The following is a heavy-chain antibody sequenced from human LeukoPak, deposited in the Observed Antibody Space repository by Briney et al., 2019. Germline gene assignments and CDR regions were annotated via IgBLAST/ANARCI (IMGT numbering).Heavy chain of an antibody. Sequence: GGSLRLSCAASGFTFSSYSMNWVRQAPGKGLEWVSYISSSSSTIYYADSVKGRFTISRDNAKNSLYLQMNSLRAEDTAVYYCARTHNYDILTGYSTSNWFDPWGQGTLVTVSS. D-gene: IGHD3-9*01. J-gene: IGHJ5*02. CDR3: ARTHNYDILTGYSTSNWFDP. CDR1: GFTFSSYS. CDR2: ISSSSSTI. V-gene: IGHV3-48*04.